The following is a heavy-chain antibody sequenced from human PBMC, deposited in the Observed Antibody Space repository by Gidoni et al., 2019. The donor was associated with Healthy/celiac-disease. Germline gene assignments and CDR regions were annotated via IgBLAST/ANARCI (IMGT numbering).Heavy chain of an antibody. D-gene: IGHD3-10*01. CDR2: ISSSSSNI. Sequence: EVQLVESGGGLVQPGGSLRLSCAASGFPFRSYSMNWVRQAPGKGLEWSASISSSSSNIYYADSGKGRYTISRDNAKNSRYLKMNSLRAEDTAVYYCARVGGTMVRDFDYWGQGTLVTVSS. CDR3: ARVGGTMVRDFDY. V-gene: IGHV3-21*01. CDR1: GFPFRSYS. J-gene: IGHJ4*02.